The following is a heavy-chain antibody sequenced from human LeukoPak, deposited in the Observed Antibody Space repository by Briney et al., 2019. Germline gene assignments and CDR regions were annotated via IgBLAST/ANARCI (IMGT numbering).Heavy chain of an antibody. CDR1: GGXFSSYA. CDR3: ARDTYDSSGYYSTYYFDY. V-gene: IGHV1-69*13. D-gene: IGHD3-22*01. Sequence: GASVKVSCKASGGXFSSYAISWVRQAPGQGLEWMGGIIPIFGTANYAQKFQGRVTITADESTSTAYMELSSLRSEDTAVYYCARDTYDSSGYYSTYYFDYWGQGTLVTVSS. J-gene: IGHJ4*02. CDR2: IIPIFGTA.